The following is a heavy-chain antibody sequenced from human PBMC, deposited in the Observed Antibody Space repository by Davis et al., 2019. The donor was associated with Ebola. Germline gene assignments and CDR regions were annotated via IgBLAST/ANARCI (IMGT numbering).Heavy chain of an antibody. D-gene: IGHD3-10*01. CDR3: ARGRTMVRGVTYFDY. V-gene: IGHV1-18*01. CDR1: GYTFTRYG. Sequence: SVQVPCKASGYTFTRYGISCVRQAPGQGLEWMGWISAYNGNTNYVQKLQGRVTMTTDTSTSTAYMELRSLRSDDTAVYYCARGRTMVRGVTYFDYWGQGTLVTVSS. CDR2: ISAYNGNT. J-gene: IGHJ4*02.